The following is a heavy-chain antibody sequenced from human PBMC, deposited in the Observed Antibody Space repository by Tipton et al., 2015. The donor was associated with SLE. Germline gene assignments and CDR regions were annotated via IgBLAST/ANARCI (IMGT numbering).Heavy chain of an antibody. CDR3: ARCYSNYEYFQH. D-gene: IGHD4-11*01. CDR1: GGSISSYY. Sequence: LRLSCTVSGGSISSYYWGWIRQPPGKGLEWIGSISNTGTTDCNPSLKRQFTISVDTSKNQFSLKLSSVTAADTAVYYCARCYSNYEYFQHWGQGTLVTVSS. J-gene: IGHJ1*01. CDR2: ISNTGTT. V-gene: IGHV4-39*07.